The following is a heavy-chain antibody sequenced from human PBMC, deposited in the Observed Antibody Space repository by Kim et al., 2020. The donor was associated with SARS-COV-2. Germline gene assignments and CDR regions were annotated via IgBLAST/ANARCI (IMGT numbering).Heavy chain of an antibody. CDR3: AKDGSGIVGASSY. Sequence: GGSLRLSCAAFGFTFSNSAMSWVRQAPGKGPEWVSTITDSGGSTNYADSVKGRFTISRDNSKNTLYLQMHSLRAEDTALYYCAKDGSGIVGASSYWGQGTRVTVSS. J-gene: IGHJ4*02. CDR2: ITDSGGST. V-gene: IGHV3-23*01. CDR1: GFTFSNSA. D-gene: IGHD1-26*01.